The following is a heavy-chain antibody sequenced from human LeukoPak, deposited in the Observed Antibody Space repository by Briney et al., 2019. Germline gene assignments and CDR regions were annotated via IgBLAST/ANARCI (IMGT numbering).Heavy chain of an antibody. J-gene: IGHJ6*03. CDR2: ISDYNGNT. Sequence: ASVKVSCKASGYTFTSYVISWVRQAPGQGLEGMGWISDYNGNTNYAQKLQGRVTMTTDTSTSTAYMELRSLRSDDTAVYYCARSAAARGYYYMDVWGKGTTVTVSS. V-gene: IGHV1-18*01. D-gene: IGHD6-6*01. CDR3: ARSAAARGYYYMDV. CDR1: GYTFTSYV.